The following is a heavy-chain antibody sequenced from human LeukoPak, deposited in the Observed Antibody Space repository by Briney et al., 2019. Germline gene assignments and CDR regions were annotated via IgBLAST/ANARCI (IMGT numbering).Heavy chain of an antibody. Sequence: GGSLRLSWSASGFSSCGVCMSWVRQAPGKGLEWIGHIRSKRDGGTTDYTSPVRGRFSISRDDKRNTLYLQMNSLETEDTGLYYCTTGFGSDRYYWGQGTPVTVTS. CDR2: IRSKRDGGTT. J-gene: IGHJ4*02. V-gene: IGHV3-15*01. CDR3: TTGFGSDRYY. CDR1: GFSSCGVC. D-gene: IGHD3-3*01.